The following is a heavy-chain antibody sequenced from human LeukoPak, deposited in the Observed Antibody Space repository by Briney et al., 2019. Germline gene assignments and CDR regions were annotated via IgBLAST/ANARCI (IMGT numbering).Heavy chain of an antibody. CDR3: ARGQYCSGGSCYAKYYYYGMGV. Sequence: GGSLRLSCAASGFTFSSYWMSWVRQAPGKGLEWVANIKQDGSEKYYVDSVKGRFTISRDNAKNSLYLQMNSLRAEDTAVYYCARGQYCSGGSCYAKYYYYGMGVWGQGTTVNVS. D-gene: IGHD2-15*01. V-gene: IGHV3-7*01. CDR2: IKQDGSEK. J-gene: IGHJ6*02. CDR1: GFTFSSYW.